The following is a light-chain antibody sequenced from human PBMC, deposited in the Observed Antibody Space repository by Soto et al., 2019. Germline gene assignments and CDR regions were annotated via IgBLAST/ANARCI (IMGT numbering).Light chain of an antibody. J-gene: IGKJ5*01. V-gene: IGKV3-20*01. CDR1: QSVSNNY. CDR3: QQYGTPRSVT. Sequence: IVWTQSPGALSLSPGERASRSCRSSQSVSNNYLAWCQQKPGQAPRLLIYGASNRATGIPDRFSGSGSGTDFTLTISRLEPEDFAVYYCQQYGTPRSVTFGQGTRLEI. CDR2: GAS.